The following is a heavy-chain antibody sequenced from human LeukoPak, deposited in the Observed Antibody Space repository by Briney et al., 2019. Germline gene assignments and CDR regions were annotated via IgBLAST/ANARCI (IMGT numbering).Heavy chain of an antibody. V-gene: IGHV4-38-2*01. D-gene: IGHD3-22*01. CDR1: GYSLSSDNY. J-gene: IGHJ4*02. CDR3: ARATRDSSSSNYMRRFDY. CDR2: IYHSGST. Sequence: SETLSLTCAVSGYSLSSDNYWVWIRQPPGQGLEWTGGIYHSGSTYYNPSLKSRVTMSVDTSKNQFSLKLSSVTAADTAVYYCARATRDSSSSNYMRRFDYWGQGTLVTVSS.